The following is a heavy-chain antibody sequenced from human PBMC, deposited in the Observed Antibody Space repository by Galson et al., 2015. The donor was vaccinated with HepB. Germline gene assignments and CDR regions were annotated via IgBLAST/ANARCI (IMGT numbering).Heavy chain of an antibody. V-gene: IGHV3-30*18. CDR1: GVTFSHAG. D-gene: IGHD4-11*01. Sequence: SLRLSCAASGVTFSHAGMHWVRQAPGKGLEWVASISPDGNNKLYVDSVKGRFTISRDNSKDTLFLQMNSLTGEDTAVYYCAKGPYSNILLSGGWFDPWGQGTLVTVSS. J-gene: IGHJ5*02. CDR3: AKGPYSNILLSGGWFDP. CDR2: ISPDGNNK.